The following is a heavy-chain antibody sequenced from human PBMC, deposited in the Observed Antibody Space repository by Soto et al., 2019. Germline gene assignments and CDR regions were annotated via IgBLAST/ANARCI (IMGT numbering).Heavy chain of an antibody. CDR1: GFTFSSYW. Sequence: GGSLRLSCAASGFTFSSYWMHWVRQAPGKGLVWVSRINSDGSSTSYADSVKGRFTISRDNAKNTLYLQMNSLRAEDTAVYYCARDFSSGWYGPYYYYYYYMDVWGKGTTVTVSS. J-gene: IGHJ6*03. V-gene: IGHV3-74*01. D-gene: IGHD6-19*01. CDR3: ARDFSSGWYGPYYYYYYYMDV. CDR2: INSDGSST.